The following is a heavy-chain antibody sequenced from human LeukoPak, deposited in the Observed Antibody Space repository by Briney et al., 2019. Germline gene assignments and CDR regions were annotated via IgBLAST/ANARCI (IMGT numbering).Heavy chain of an antibody. CDR2: ISPNGSST. Sequence: ASVTLAYKASGFTFTNYYMHWVRLAPGRGLEWMGLISPNGSSTNYAQKFRVRVTMTRDTSTTTVYMELSSLRSEDTAVYYCARKESAGYFGHWGQGTLVTVSS. J-gene: IGHJ1*01. V-gene: IGHV1-46*01. D-gene: IGHD6-13*01. CDR1: GFTFTNYY. CDR3: ARKESAGYFGH.